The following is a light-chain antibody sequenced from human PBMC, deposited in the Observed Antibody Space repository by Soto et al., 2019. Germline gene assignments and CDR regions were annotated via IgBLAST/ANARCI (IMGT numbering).Light chain of an antibody. Sequence: QSALTQPRSVSGSPGQSVTISCTGTSSDVGGYNYVSWYQQYSGKAPKVMIYDVSKRPSGVPDRFSGSKSGNTASLTISGLQAEDEADYYCCSYAASNTFAFGPGTKLTVL. CDR2: DVS. CDR3: CSYAASNTFA. J-gene: IGLJ1*01. V-gene: IGLV2-11*01. CDR1: SSDVGGYNY.